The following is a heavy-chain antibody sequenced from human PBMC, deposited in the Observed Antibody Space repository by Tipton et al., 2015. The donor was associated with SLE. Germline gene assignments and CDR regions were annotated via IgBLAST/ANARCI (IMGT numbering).Heavy chain of an antibody. J-gene: IGHJ4*02. V-gene: IGHV4-39*07. CDR1: GGSISSSSYY. CDR2: IYYSGST. CDR3: ARPRYDILTGYFDY. Sequence: TLSLTCTVSGGSISSSSYYWGWIRQPPGKGLEWIGSIYYSGSTYYNPSLKSRVTISVDTYKNQFSLKLSSVTAADTAVYYCARPRYDILTGYFDYWGQGTLVTVSS. D-gene: IGHD3-9*01.